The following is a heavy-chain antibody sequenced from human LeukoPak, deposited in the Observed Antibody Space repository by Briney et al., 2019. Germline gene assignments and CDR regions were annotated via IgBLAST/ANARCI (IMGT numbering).Heavy chain of an antibody. V-gene: IGHV4-61*02. J-gene: IGHJ5*02. CDR1: GGSISRGSYH. D-gene: IGHD3-3*02. Sequence: SETLSLTCTVSGGSISRGSYHWNWIRQPAGKGLEWIGRFYTSGTPNYNPSLKSRVTILVDTSKNQFSLKLSSVTAADTAVYYCAREHGFEDSLVWFDPWGQGTLVTVSS. CDR3: AREHGFEDSLVWFDP. CDR2: FYTSGTP.